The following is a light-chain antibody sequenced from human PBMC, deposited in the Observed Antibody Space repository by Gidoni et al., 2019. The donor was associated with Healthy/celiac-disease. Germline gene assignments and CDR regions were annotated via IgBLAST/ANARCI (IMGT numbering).Light chain of an antibody. CDR3: QSYDSSNPHVV. CDR1: SGSIASNY. V-gene: IGLV6-57*03. J-gene: IGLJ2*01. CDR2: EDN. Sequence: NFMLTQPHSVSESPGKTVTISCTRSSGSIASNYVPWDQQRPGSAPTTVIYEDNPRPSGVPDRFSGSIDSSSNSASLTISGLKTEDEADYYCQSYDSSNPHVVFGGGTKLTVL.